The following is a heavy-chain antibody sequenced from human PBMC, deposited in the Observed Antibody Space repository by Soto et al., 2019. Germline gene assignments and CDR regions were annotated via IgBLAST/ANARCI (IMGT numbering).Heavy chain of an antibody. J-gene: IGHJ4*02. CDR3: VRDSYTAHWHTAGEDY. Sequence: DVQLMESGGGLVQPGGSLRLSCAASGFYITNYWMTWVRQAPGKGPEWVANIKEDGSLKFYVDYVRGRFTISRDNAKNSVYLGMSRLRAEDTAVYYCVRDSYTAHWHTAGEDYWGQGTLVTVSS. CDR1: GFYITNYW. CDR2: IKEDGSLK. D-gene: IGHD2-2*02. V-gene: IGHV3-7*01.